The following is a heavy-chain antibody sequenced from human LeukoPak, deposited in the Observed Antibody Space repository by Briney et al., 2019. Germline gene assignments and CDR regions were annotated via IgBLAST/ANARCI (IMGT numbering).Heavy chain of an antibody. CDR2: IIPILGIA. J-gene: IGHJ6*02. CDR1: GGTFSSYA. CDR3: ATDVDTAMVGV. V-gene: IGHV1-69*04. D-gene: IGHD5-18*01. Sequence: SVKASCKASGGTFSSYAISWVRQAPGQGLEWMGRIIPILGIANYAQKFQGRVTITADKSTSTAYMELSSLRSEDTAVYYCATDVDTAMVGVWGQGTTVTVSS.